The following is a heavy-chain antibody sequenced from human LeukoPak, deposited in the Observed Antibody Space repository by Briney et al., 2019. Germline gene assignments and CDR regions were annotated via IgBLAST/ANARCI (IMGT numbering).Heavy chain of an antibody. V-gene: IGHV3-74*01. Sequence: GGSLRLSCAASGFTFSSYWMHWVSQAPGKGLVCVSGVTTDASTTNYSGSVKALFTISRDNAKNTVYLQMNSLRVEDMSVYYCYGGNAEQWGQGTLVTVSS. CDR3: YGGNAEQ. J-gene: IGHJ1*01. CDR2: VTTDASTT. D-gene: IGHD2-8*01. CDR1: GFTFSSYW.